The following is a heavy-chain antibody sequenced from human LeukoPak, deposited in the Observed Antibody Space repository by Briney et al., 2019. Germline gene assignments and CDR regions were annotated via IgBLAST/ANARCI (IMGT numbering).Heavy chain of an antibody. CDR2: IYYSGSI. Sequence: SETLSLTCTVSGGSISSYYWSWIRQPPGKGLEWIGYIYYSGSINYNPSLKSRVAISVDTSKNQFSLKLSSVTAADTAVYYCARARDDGYNPFDYWGQGTLVTVSS. CDR1: GGSISSYY. D-gene: IGHD5-24*01. J-gene: IGHJ4*02. V-gene: IGHV4-59*01. CDR3: ARARDDGYNPFDY.